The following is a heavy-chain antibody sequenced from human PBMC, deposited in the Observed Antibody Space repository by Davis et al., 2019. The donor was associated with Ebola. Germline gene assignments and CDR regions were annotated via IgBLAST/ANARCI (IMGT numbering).Heavy chain of an antibody. CDR3: AVFSSGWYLSS. CDR2: IIPILGIA. V-gene: IGHV1-69*04. J-gene: IGHJ5*02. D-gene: IGHD6-19*01. CDR1: GGTLSSYA. Sequence: SSVPVSCKASGGTLSSYAISWVRQAPGQGLEWLGRIIPILGIANYAQKFQGRVTITADKSTSTAYMELSSLRSEDTAVYYCAVFSSGWYLSSWGQGTLVTVSS.